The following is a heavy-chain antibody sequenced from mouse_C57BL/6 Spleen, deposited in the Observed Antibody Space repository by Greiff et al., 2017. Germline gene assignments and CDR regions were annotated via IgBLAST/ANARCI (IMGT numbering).Heavy chain of an antibody. CDR3: ARCIYYDYDGFAY. CDR2: INPNNGGT. Sequence: EVQLQQSGPELVKPGASVKISCKASGYTFTDYYMNWVKQSHGKSLEWIGDINPNNGGTSYNQKFKGKATLTVDKSSSTAYMELRSLTSEDSAVYYCARCIYYDYDGFAYWGQGTLVTVSA. J-gene: IGHJ3*01. CDR1: GYTFTDYY. V-gene: IGHV1-26*01. D-gene: IGHD2-4*01.